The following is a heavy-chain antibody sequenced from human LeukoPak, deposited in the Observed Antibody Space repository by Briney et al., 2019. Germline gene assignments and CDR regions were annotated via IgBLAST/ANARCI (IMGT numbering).Heavy chain of an antibody. Sequence: GRSLRLSCAASGFTFSTYAITWVRQGPGQGLEWVSAIRPDGDRTYYANSVRGRFTISRDNSKDTVYLQINGLRVEDTAVYYCAREQSGTRGWYTVDYWGQGTLVTVSS. CDR1: GFTFSTYA. J-gene: IGHJ4*02. D-gene: IGHD6-19*01. CDR2: IRPDGDRT. V-gene: IGHV3-23*01. CDR3: AREQSGTRGWYTVDY.